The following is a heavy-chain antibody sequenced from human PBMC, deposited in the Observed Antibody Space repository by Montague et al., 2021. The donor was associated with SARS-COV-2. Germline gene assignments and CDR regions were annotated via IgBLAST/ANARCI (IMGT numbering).Heavy chain of an antibody. CDR3: ASLRGSAEILTAFQGVSYFYGMDV. V-gene: IGHV4-61*01. CDR2: IYYTGSS. Sequence: SETLSLTCTVSGGSVSSGSFYWSWIRQPPGKGLESIGYIYYTGSSNYNPSLKSRVTISVDTSKNQFSLKLSSVTAADTAVYYCASLRGSAEILTAFQGVSYFYGMDVWGQGTTVTVSS. D-gene: IGHD3-9*01. CDR1: GGSVSSGSFY. J-gene: IGHJ6*02.